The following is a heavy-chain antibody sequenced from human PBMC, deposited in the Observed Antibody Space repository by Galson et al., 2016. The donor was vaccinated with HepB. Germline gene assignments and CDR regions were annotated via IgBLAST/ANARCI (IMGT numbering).Heavy chain of an antibody. CDR1: GFIISDYF. Sequence: SLRLSCAASGFIISDYFMHWVRQAPGKGLEYVSAIHYHGGSTFYADSVKGRFTISRDNSKNTLYLHVGSLRPEDMAVYYCVRVGSGYDYWGQGTLVTVSS. V-gene: IGHV3-64*02. J-gene: IGHJ4*02. D-gene: IGHD3-22*01. CDR2: IHYHGGST. CDR3: VRVGSGYDY.